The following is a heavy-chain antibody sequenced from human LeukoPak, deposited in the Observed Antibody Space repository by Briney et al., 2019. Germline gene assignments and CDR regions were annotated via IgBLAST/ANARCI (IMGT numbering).Heavy chain of an antibody. CDR2: ISAYNGNP. CDR3: ARADYYDSSGYYGAFDY. Sequence: ASVKVSCKASGYTFTIYGISWVRQAPGQGLEWMGWISAYNGNPNYAQNLQGRVALTTDTSTSTAYMELGSLRSDDTAVYYCARADYYDSSGYYGAFDYWGQGTLVTVSS. CDR1: GYTFTIYG. V-gene: IGHV1-18*01. J-gene: IGHJ4*02. D-gene: IGHD3-22*01.